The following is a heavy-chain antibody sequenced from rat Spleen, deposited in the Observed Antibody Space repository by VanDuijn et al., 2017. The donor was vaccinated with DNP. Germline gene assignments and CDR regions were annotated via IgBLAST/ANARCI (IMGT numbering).Heavy chain of an antibody. CDR1: GFTFSDYN. V-gene: IGHV5-27*01. J-gene: IGHJ3*01. CDR3: TIDRDGSYGVAY. D-gene: IGHD1-12*02. Sequence: EVQLVESDGGLVQPGRSLKLSCVASGFTFSDYNMAWVRQAPKKGLEWVAYISTGGGSTYYRDSVKGRFTISRDNAKSTLYLQMDSLRSEDTATYYCTIDRDGSYGVAYWGQGTLVTVSS. CDR2: ISTGGGST.